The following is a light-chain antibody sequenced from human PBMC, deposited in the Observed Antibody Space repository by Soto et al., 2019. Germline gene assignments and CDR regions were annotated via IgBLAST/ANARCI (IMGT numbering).Light chain of an antibody. CDR1: QDIRTW. V-gene: IGKV1-12*01. Sequence: DIQMTQSPSSVSSSVGDRVTITCRASQDIRTWLAWFQQKPGKAPILLIYSASTLHSGVPSRFSGSGSGTDFSLTISSLQPEDFATYYCQQSYSTPPWTFGQGTKVDIK. CDR2: SAS. CDR3: QQSYSTPPWT. J-gene: IGKJ1*01.